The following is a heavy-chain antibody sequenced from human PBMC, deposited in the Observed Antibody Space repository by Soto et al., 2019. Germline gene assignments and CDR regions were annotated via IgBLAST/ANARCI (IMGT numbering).Heavy chain of an antibody. J-gene: IGHJ6*03. D-gene: IGHD3-16*01. V-gene: IGHV4-4*09. CDR1: GDSVGNQY. CDR2: IYRSGST. Sequence: SETLSLTCTVSGDSVGNQYWSWIRRPPGRGLEWIGYIYRSGSTKYNPSLKSRLTISVDTSKNQFSLKLSSVTAADTAVYYCGRTLDYGHMDVWGKGTTVTVSS. CDR3: GRTLDYGHMDV.